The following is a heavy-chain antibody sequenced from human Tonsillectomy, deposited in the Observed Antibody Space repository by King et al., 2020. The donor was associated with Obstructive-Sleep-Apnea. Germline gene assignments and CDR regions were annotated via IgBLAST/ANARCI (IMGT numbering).Heavy chain of an antibody. Sequence: GGWGGGLVKPGGSLRLSCAASGFNFSSYSMNWVRQSPGKGLEWVSSISSSSSYIHYADSVKGRFTISRDNAKTSLYLQMNSLRAEDTAFYYCEKGGATIGDYWGQGTLVTVSS. CDR2: ISSSSSYI. J-gene: IGHJ4*02. V-gene: IGHV3-21*01. D-gene: IGHD5-24*01. CDR1: GFNFSSYS. CDR3: EKGGATIGDY.